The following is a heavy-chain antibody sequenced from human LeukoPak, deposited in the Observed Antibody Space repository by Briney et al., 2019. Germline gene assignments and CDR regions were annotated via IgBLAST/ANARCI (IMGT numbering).Heavy chain of an antibody. Sequence: SVKVSCKASGGTFSSYAISWVRQAPGQGLEWMGGIIPIFGTANYAQKFQGRVTITADESTSTAYMELSSLRSEDTAVYYCARDYRDVWGSYRKTLIFDYWGQGTLVTVSS. V-gene: IGHV1-69*13. CDR1: GGTFSSYA. CDR2: IIPIFGTA. D-gene: IGHD3-16*02. CDR3: ARDYRDVWGSYRKTLIFDY. J-gene: IGHJ4*02.